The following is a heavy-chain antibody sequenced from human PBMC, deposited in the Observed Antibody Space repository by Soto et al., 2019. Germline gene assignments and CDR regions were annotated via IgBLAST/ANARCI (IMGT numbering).Heavy chain of an antibody. V-gene: IGHV1-69*13. Sequence: APVKVSCKASGGTFSSYAISWVRQAPGQGLEWMGGIIPIFGTANYAQKFQGRVTITADESTSTAYMELSSLRSEDTAVYYCARDPVVVVPAADYYYYGMDVWGQGTTVTVSS. CDR1: GGTFSSYA. CDR2: IIPIFGTA. CDR3: ARDPVVVVPAADYYYYGMDV. D-gene: IGHD2-2*01. J-gene: IGHJ6*02.